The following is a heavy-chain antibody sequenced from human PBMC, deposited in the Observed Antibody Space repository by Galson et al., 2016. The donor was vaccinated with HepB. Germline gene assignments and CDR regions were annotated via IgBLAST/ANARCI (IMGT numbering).Heavy chain of an antibody. Sequence: SETLSLTCAVSGDTISSGNWWSWVRQPPGKGLEWIGEIYQTGGPYYNTSLASRVTISMDKSNNQMSLSLNSVTAADTAVYYCARHISVPTTRGFDLWGQGTVVTVSS. CDR1: GDTISSGNW. V-gene: IGHV4/OR15-8*02. J-gene: IGHJ3*01. D-gene: IGHD1-26*01. CDR2: IYQTGGP. CDR3: ARHISVPTTRGFDL.